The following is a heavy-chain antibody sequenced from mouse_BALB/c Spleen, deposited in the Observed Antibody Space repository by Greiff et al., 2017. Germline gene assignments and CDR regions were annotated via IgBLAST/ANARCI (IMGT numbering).Heavy chain of an antibody. CDR1: GFSLTSYG. CDR2: IWRGGST. Sequence: QVQLQQSGPSLVQPSQSLSITCTVSGFSLTSYGVHWVRQSPGKGLEWLGVIWRGGSTDYNAAFMSRLSITKDNSKSQVFFKMNSLQADDTAIYYCAKNDYYGNYVEVFAYWGQGTLVTVSA. CDR3: AKNDYYGNYVEVFAY. J-gene: IGHJ3*01. D-gene: IGHD2-1*01. V-gene: IGHV2-5-1*01.